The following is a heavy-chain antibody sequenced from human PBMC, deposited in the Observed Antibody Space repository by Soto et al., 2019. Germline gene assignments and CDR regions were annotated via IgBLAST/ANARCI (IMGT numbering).Heavy chain of an antibody. V-gene: IGHV4-34*01. CDR2: INHSGST. J-gene: IGHJ4*02. CDR3: ARAVYGYGLDY. D-gene: IGHD5-18*01. Sequence: QVQLQQWGAGLLKPSETLSLTCAVYGGSFSGYYWSWIRQPPGKGLEWIGEINHSGSTNYNPSLKSRVTISVDTSKNQFSLKLSSVTAADTAVYYCARAVYGYGLDYWGQGTLVTVSS. CDR1: GGSFSGYY.